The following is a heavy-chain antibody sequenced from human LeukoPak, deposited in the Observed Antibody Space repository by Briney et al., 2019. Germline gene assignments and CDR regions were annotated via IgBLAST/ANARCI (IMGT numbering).Heavy chain of an antibody. CDR1: GFTFDDYA. CDR3: ARDVGPY. Sequence: GGPLRLSCAASGFTFDDYAMHWVRQAPGKGLEWVSGISWNSGSIGYADSVKGRFTISRDNAKNTLYLEMNSLRAEDTAVYYCARDVGPYWGQGTLVTVSS. V-gene: IGHV3-9*01. CDR2: ISWNSGSI. J-gene: IGHJ4*02.